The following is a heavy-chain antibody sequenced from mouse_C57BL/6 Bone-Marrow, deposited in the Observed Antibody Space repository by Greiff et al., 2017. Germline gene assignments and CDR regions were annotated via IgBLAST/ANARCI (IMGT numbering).Heavy chain of an antibody. V-gene: IGHV1-69*01. Sequence: QVQLQQPGAELVMPGASVKLSCKASGYTFTSYWMHWVKQRPGQGLEWIGEIDPSDSYTNYNQKFKGKSTLTVDKSSSTAYMQLSSLTSEDSAVYYCARDRYYCSAWFAYWGQGTLVTVSA. CDR2: IDPSDSYT. D-gene: IGHD1-1*01. J-gene: IGHJ3*01. CDR3: ARDRYYCSAWFAY. CDR1: GYTFTSYW.